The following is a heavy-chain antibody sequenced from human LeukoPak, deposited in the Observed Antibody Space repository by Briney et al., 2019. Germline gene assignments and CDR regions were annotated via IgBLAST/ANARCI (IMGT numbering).Heavy chain of an antibody. D-gene: IGHD2-15*01. V-gene: IGHV4-34*01. CDR1: GGSFSSYY. J-gene: IGHJ4*02. Sequence: SETLSLTCAVYGGSFSSYYWSWIRQPPGKGLEWIGEINHSGSTNYNPSLKSRVTISVDTSKNQFSLKLSSVTAADTAVYYCARPLRKGGGSSRTGGFDYWGQGTLVTVSS. CDR3: ARPLRKGGGSSRTGGFDY. CDR2: INHSGST.